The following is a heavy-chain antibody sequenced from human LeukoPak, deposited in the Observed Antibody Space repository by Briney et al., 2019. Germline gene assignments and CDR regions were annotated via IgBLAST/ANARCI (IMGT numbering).Heavy chain of an antibody. CDR3: ARGDNSAFDI. Sequence: GGSLRLSCAASGFTFRSYRMNWVRQAPGKGLEWVASIKQGESERYYVDSVNGRFTISRDNAKNSLYLRMNSLRAEDTAVYYCARGDNSAFDIWGQGTMVTVSS. D-gene: IGHD3-22*01. V-gene: IGHV3-7*04. J-gene: IGHJ3*02. CDR2: IKQGESER. CDR1: GFTFRSYR.